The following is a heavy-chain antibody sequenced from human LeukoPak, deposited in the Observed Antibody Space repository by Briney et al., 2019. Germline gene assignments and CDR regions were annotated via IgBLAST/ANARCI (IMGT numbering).Heavy chain of an antibody. CDR1: GDSISYFY. V-gene: IGHV4-4*07. D-gene: IGHD2-8*01. Sequence: SDTLSLICSLSGDSISYFYWSWIRQAAGKGLECIGRIYNSWSTDLNASLKSRVSMYVVTSKNQLSLKVISVTAADTAVYYCARGTSILGYCTNGVCYKGAYYFDYWGQGTLVTVSS. CDR3: ARGTSILGYCTNGVCYKGAYYFDY. CDR2: IYNSWST. J-gene: IGHJ4*02.